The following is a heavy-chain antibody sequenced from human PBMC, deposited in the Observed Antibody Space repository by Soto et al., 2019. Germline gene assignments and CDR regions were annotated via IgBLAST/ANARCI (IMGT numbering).Heavy chain of an antibody. CDR2: VIPRFGTT. D-gene: IGHD6-19*01. Sequence: QVQLEQSGAEVKRPGASVKVSCRASGGTFTSYSINWVRRAPGQGPEWMGAVIPRFGTTTYAQKFEGRVKVREDASTSKVFMEMSGLRSEDTAVYFCARARTVAVSGRTGGYYYYAMDLWGQGTAVTVSS. CDR1: GGTFTSYS. V-gene: IGHV1-69*01. CDR3: ARARTVAVSGRTGGYYYYAMDL. J-gene: IGHJ6*02.